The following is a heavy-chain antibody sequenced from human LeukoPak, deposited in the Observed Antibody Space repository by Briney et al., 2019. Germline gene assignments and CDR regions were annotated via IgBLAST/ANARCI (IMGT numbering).Heavy chain of an antibody. J-gene: IGHJ1*01. CDR3: VRGAGPGTPFD. V-gene: IGHV3-74*01. CDR1: GFTFSLSW. Sequence: GGSLRLSCAASGFTFSLSWMHWVRQAPGKGLEWVSSINYDARSRTYADSVKGRLTISRDNAENTLFLQMNSLRVEDSGIYSCVRGAGPGTPFDWGQGILVTVSS. CDR2: INYDARSR. D-gene: IGHD1-1*01.